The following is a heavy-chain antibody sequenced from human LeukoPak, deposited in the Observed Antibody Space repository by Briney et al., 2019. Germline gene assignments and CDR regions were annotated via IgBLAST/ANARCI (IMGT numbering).Heavy chain of an antibody. J-gene: IGHJ3*02. CDR3: ARGIVGATIEFDI. D-gene: IGHD1-26*01. Sequence: ASVKDSCKASGGTFSSYAISWVRQAPGQGLEWMGGIIPIFGTANYAQKFQGRVTITTDESTSTAYMELSSLRSEDTAVYYCARGIVGATIEFDIWGQGTMVTVSS. CDR1: GGTFSSYA. CDR2: IIPIFGTA. V-gene: IGHV1-69*05.